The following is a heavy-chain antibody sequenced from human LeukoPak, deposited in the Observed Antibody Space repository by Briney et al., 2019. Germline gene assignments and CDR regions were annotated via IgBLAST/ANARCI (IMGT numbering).Heavy chain of an antibody. V-gene: IGHV4-59*02. D-gene: IGHD3-10*01. J-gene: IGHJ4*02. CDR2: IYYSGST. Sequence: SETLSLTCTVSGGSVSSYYWSWIRQPPGKGLESIGYIYYSGSTNYNPSLKSRVTISLDTSRNQFSLKLSSVTAADTAVYYCARDGYYGSGLDYWGQGTLVTVSS. CDR3: ARDGYYGSGLDY. CDR1: GGSVSSYY.